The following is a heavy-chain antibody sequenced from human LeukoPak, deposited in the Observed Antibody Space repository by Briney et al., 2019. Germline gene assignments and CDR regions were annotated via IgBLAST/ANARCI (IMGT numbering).Heavy chain of an antibody. V-gene: IGHV3-23*01. Sequence: PGGSLRLSCAASGFTFTTYAMTWVRQAPGKGLEWVSTIGGDGGSTYSADSVNGRFTISRDNSENILYLQMNSLRAEDTAVYHCVKDRDGKYRTFIDYWGQGTLVTVSS. CDR3: VKDRDGKYRTFIDY. CDR1: GFTFTTYA. CDR2: IGGDGGST. J-gene: IGHJ4*02. D-gene: IGHD5-24*01.